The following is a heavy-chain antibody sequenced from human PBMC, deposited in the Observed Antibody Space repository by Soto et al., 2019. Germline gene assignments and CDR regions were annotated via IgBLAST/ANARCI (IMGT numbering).Heavy chain of an antibody. J-gene: IGHJ4*02. D-gene: IGHD1-26*01. Sequence: QVQLVESGGGVVQPGRSLTFSCAASGFTFSSYVIHWVRQTPDKGLEWVAFISRDGSKAYYADSVKGRFTISRDNSKNTLYLEMNSLRAEDSAVYYCARDDEGGSDCDIGYWGQGTLVTVSS. V-gene: IGHV3-30-3*01. CDR2: ISRDGSKA. CDR3: ARDDEGGSDCDIGY. CDR1: GFTFSSYV.